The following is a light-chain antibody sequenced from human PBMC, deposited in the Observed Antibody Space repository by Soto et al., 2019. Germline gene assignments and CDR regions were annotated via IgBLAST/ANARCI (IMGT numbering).Light chain of an antibody. CDR1: PAISNN. V-gene: IGKV3-15*01. CDR2: DAS. J-gene: IGKJ1*01. CDR3: QPANDWPPT. Sequence: RGMTQSPVTLSVSPGERVTLSCRASPAISNNLAWYQQKPGQAPRLLIFDASTRATGIPARFSGSGSGTEFTLTISSLQSEDFAVYYCQPANDWPPTFGQGTRV.